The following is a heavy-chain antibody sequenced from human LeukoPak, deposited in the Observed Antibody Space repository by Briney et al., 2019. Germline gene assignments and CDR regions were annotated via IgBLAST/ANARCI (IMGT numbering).Heavy chain of an antibody. V-gene: IGHV1-2*02. Sequence: ASVKVSCKASGYILTGYYMHWVRQAPGQGLEWMGWINPNTGDTNYAQKFQGRVTMTSDTSISTAYMELSRLRSDDTAVYYCARHGNWNYGSYWGQGTLVTVSS. J-gene: IGHJ4*02. CDR3: ARHGNWNYGSY. CDR2: INPNTGDT. D-gene: IGHD1-7*01. CDR1: GYILTGYY.